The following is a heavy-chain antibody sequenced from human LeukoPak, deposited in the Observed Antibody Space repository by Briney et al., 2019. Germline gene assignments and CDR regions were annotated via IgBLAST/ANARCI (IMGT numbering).Heavy chain of an antibody. Sequence: GGSLRLSCTASGFTFSSYSMNWVRQAPGKGLEWVSYISSSSSTIYYADSVKGRFTISRDNAKNSLYLQMSSLRAEDTAVYYCARVAIAAAGTFDYWGQGTLVTVSS. CDR2: ISSSSSTI. V-gene: IGHV3-48*01. J-gene: IGHJ4*02. CDR1: GFTFSSYS. CDR3: ARVAIAAAGTFDY. D-gene: IGHD6-13*01.